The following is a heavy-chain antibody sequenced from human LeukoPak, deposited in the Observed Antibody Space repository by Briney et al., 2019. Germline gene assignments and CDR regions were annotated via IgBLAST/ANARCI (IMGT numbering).Heavy chain of an antibody. V-gene: IGHV5-51*01. CDR1: GHSFANYW. CDR3: ARRRHCTSGSCEDFDF. CDR2: IYPGDSDT. D-gene: IGHD2-15*01. Sequence: HGESLKISCKASGHSFANYWIGWVRQMPGKGLEWMGTIYPGDSDTRYSPSFQGQVTISADKSISTAYLQWSSLKASDTAMYYCARRRHCTSGSCEDFDFWGQGTLVTVSS. J-gene: IGHJ4*02.